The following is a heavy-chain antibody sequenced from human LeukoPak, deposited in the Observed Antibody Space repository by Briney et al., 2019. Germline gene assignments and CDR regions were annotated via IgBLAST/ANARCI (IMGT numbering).Heavy chain of an antibody. CDR2: ISAYNGNT. Sequence: GASVKVSCKASGYTFTSYGISWVRQAPGQGLEWMGWISAYNGNTNYAQKLQGRVTMTTDTSTSTAYMELSSLRSDDTAVYYCARRSSYDFWSGIDYWGQGTLVTVSS. CDR3: ARRSSYDFWSGIDY. V-gene: IGHV1-18*01. J-gene: IGHJ4*02. D-gene: IGHD3-3*01. CDR1: GYTFTSYG.